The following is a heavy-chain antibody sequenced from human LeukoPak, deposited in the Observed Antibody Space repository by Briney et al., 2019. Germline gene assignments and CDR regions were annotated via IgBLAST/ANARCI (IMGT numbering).Heavy chain of an antibody. V-gene: IGHV3-23*01. D-gene: IGHD3-3*01. CDR1: GFTFSRYA. Sequence: PGGSLRLSCAASGFTFSRYAMTWVRQAPGKGLEWVSTISGVGDRTYFADSVKGRFTVSRDNSKSTLYLQMNRLRAEDTAVYYCAKGFGDTTFGVVTANDYWGQGIRVIVSS. J-gene: IGHJ4*02. CDR3: AKGFGDTTFGVVTANDY. CDR2: ISGVGDRT.